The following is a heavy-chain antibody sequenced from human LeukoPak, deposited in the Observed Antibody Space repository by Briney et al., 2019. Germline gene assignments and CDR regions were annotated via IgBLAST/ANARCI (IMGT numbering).Heavy chain of an antibody. V-gene: IGHV3-74*01. CDR3: ARRSLGGSGWYLPLWYYYYMDV. CDR2: INSDGSST. CDR1: GFTFSSYW. Sequence: HPGGSLRLSCAASGFTFSSYWMHWVRQAPGKGLVWVSRINSDGSSTSYADSVKGRFTISRDNAKNTLYLQMNSLRAEDTAVYYCARRSLGGSGWYLPLWYYYYMDVWGKGTTVTISS. J-gene: IGHJ6*03. D-gene: IGHD6-19*01.